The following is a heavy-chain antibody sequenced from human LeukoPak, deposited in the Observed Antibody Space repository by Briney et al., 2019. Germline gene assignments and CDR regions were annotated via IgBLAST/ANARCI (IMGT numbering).Heavy chain of an antibody. D-gene: IGHD5-24*01. CDR1: GDSVSSGSYH. V-gene: IGHV4-61*01. J-gene: IGHJ4*02. CDR3: ARDSDGYSRDY. Sequence: SETLSLTCTVSGDSVSSGSYHWSWIRQPPGKGLEWIGYIYYSGSTNYNPSLKSRVTISVDTSKNQFSLKLSSVTAADTAVYYCARDSDGYSRDYWGQGTLVTVSS. CDR2: IYYSGST.